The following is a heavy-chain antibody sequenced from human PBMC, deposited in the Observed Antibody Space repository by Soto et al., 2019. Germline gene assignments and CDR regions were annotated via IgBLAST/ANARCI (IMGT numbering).Heavy chain of an antibody. V-gene: IGHV1-69*13. D-gene: IGHD3-10*01. CDR3: ARGYGSGSYSPYYYGMDV. CDR1: GGTFSSYA. J-gene: IGHJ6*02. CDR2: IIPIFGTA. Sequence: ASVKVSCKASGGTFSSYAISWVRQAPGQGLEWMGGIIPIFGTANYAQKFQGRVTITADESTRTAYMELSSLRSEDTAVYYCARGYGSGSYSPYYYGMDVWGQGTTVTVSS.